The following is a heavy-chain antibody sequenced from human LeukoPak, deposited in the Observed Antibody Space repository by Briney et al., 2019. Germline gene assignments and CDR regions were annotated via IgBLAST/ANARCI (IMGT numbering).Heavy chain of an antibody. CDR2: IRYDGGEE. Sequence: GGSLRLSCAASGFIFRDFGMHWVRQAPGKGLEWVAFIRYDGGEESYGNTVKGRFTVSRDNSKNTLYLQMNSLRADDTAVYYCAQVYGSAGGEFIHFWGQGTQVTVSS. V-gene: IGHV3-30*02. CDR3: AQVYGSAGGEFIHF. CDR1: GFIFRDFG. J-gene: IGHJ4*02. D-gene: IGHD3-10*01.